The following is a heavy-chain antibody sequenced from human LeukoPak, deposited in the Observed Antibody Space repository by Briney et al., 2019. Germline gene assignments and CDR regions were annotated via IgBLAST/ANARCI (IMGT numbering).Heavy chain of an antibody. CDR3: ARGGGYNYEGLDY. CDR1: GFTFSSYG. D-gene: IGHD5-24*01. V-gene: IGHV3-33*01. Sequence: PGRSLRLSCAASGFTFSSYGMHWVRQAPGKGLGWVAVIWYDGSNKYYADSVKGRFTISRDNSKNTLYLQMNSLRAEDTGVYYCARGGGYNYEGLDYWGQGTLVTVSS. J-gene: IGHJ4*02. CDR2: IWYDGSNK.